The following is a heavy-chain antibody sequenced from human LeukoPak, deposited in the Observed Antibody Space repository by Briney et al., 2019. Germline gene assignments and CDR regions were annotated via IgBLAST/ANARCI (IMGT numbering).Heavy chain of an antibody. Sequence: GGSLRLSCAASGFTLSSYAMSWVREAPGKGLEWVSAISGSGGSTYYADSVKGRFTISRDNSKNTLYLQMNSLRAEDTAVYYCAKLIYVDTAMSSYFDYWGQGTLVTVSS. CDR1: GFTLSSYA. V-gene: IGHV3-23*01. D-gene: IGHD5-18*01. CDR2: ISGSGGST. J-gene: IGHJ4*02. CDR3: AKLIYVDTAMSSYFDY.